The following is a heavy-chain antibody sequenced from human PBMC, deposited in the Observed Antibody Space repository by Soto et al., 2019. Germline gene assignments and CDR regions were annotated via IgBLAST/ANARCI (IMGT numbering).Heavy chain of an antibody. CDR2: TGASDGT. J-gene: IGHJ6*02. CDR1: GFDFSRHD. Sequence: VGSLRLSCAATGFDFSRHDMHWVRHVAGKGLEWVAGTGASDGTNYGDSAKGRFTISRDNAENSLHLQMNSLSAEDTGVYYCAKERFVYDFGIVPAATLIGLAVWGQGTTVTVSS. V-gene: IGHV3-13*01. D-gene: IGHD2-2*01. CDR3: AKERFVYDFGIVPAATLIGLAV.